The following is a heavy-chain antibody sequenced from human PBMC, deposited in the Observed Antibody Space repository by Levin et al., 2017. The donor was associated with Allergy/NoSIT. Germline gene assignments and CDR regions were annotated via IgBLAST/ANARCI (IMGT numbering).Heavy chain of an antibody. Sequence: GESLKISCAASGFSFSDYNMHWVRQAPGKGLEWVAVIWYNDNNKFYGDSVMGRFTISRDNSKNTLYLQMNSLRVEDTAVYYCARANRKWEYMGTGPNFGYGGRGTLVTVSS. J-gene: IGHJ4*02. D-gene: IGHD1-26*01. CDR1: GFSFSDYN. CDR2: IWYNDNNK. V-gene: IGHV3-33*01. CDR3: ARANRKWEYMGTGPNFGY.